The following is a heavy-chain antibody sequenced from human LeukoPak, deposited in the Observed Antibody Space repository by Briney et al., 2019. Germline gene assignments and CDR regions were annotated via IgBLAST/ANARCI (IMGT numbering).Heavy chain of an antibody. CDR3: ARVGRDGYIVFDY. J-gene: IGHJ4*02. CDR2: IYYSGST. Sequence: PSETLSLTCTVSGGSISSGGYYWSWIRQHPGKGLEWIGYIYYSGSTYYNPSLKSRVTISVDTSKNQFSLKLSSVTAADTAVYYCARVGRDGYIVFDYWGQGTLVTVSS. V-gene: IGHV4-31*03. D-gene: IGHD5-24*01. CDR1: GGSISSGGYY.